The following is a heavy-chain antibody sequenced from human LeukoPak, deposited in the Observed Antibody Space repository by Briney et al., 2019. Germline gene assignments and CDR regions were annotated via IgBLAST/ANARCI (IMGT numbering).Heavy chain of an antibody. CDR1: GYTLTELS. V-gene: IGHV1-24*01. D-gene: IGHD3-3*01. Sequence: ASVKVSCKVSGYTLTELSMHWVRQAPGKGLEWMGGFDPEDGETIYAQKFQGRVAMTEDTSTDTAYMELSSLRSEDTAVYYCATVTTSPAQLYGMDVWGQGTTVTVSS. J-gene: IGHJ6*02. CDR3: ATVTTSPAQLYGMDV. CDR2: FDPEDGET.